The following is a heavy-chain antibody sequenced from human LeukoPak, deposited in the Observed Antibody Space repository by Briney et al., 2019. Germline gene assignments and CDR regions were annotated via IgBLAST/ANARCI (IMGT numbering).Heavy chain of an antibody. CDR1: GFTFSSYG. D-gene: IGHD3-3*01. J-gene: IGHJ5*02. CDR2: IWYDGSNK. Sequence: PGGSLRLSCAASGFTFSSYGMHWVRQAPGKGLEWVAVIWYDGSNKYYADSVKGRFTISRDNSKNTLYLQMNSLRAEDTAVYYCARGLAYDFWSGYSNWFDPWGQGTLVTVSS. CDR3: ARGLAYDFWSGYSNWFDP. V-gene: IGHV3-33*01.